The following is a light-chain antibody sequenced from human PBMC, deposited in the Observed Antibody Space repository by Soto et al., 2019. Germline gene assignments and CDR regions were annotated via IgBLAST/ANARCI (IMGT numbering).Light chain of an antibody. CDR3: QQANSVPIT. CDR1: QDITRW. Sequence: DIQMTQSPSSVSASAGDRATITCRASQDITRWLAWYQQKPGKAPKLLIYGTDSLQSGVPSKFSGSGSGIDFFLTINNLQPEDFATYYCQQANSVPITFGPGTTVDIK. J-gene: IGKJ3*01. CDR2: GTD. V-gene: IGKV1-12*01.